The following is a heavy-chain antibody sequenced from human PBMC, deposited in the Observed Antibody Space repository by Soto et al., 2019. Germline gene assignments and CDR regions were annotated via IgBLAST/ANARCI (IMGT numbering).Heavy chain of an antibody. D-gene: IGHD3-10*01. J-gene: IGHJ4*02. CDR1: GGSFSGYY. CDR3: ARGGRGDY. V-gene: IGHV4-34*01. CDR2: INHSGST. Sequence: QVQLQQWGAGLLKPSETLSLTCAVYGGSFSGYYWSWIRQPPGKGLEWIGEINHSGSTNYNPSLKSRVNISVDTSKNQFSLKLSSVTAADTAVYYCARGGRGDYWGQGTLVTVSS.